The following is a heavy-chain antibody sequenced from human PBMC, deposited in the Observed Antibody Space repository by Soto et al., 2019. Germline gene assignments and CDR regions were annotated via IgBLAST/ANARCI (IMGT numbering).Heavy chain of an antibody. D-gene: IGHD6-13*01. CDR2: ISGSGGST. J-gene: IGHJ4*02. V-gene: IGHV3-23*01. CDR1: GFTFSSYA. CDR3: AKEGLELWLLRCAYSSSWYGY. Sequence: GGSLRLSCAASGFTFSSYAMSWVRQAPGKGLEWVSAISGSGGSTYYADSVKGRFTISRDNSKNTLYLQMNSLRAEDTAVYYCAKEGLELWLLRCAYSSSWYGYWSQGTLVTVSS.